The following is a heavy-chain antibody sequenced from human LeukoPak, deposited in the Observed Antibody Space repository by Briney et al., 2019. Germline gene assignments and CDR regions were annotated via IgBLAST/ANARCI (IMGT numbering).Heavy chain of an antibody. CDR3: ARVVVSGRNWFDP. CDR1: GGSFSGYY. J-gene: IGHJ5*02. D-gene: IGHD2-15*01. V-gene: IGHV4-34*01. Sequence: SETLSLTCAVYGGSFSGYYWSWIRQPPGKGLEWIGEIYHSGSTNYNPSLKSRVTISVDKSKNQFSLKLSSVTAADTAVYYCARVVVSGRNWFDPWGQGTLVTVSS. CDR2: IYHSGST.